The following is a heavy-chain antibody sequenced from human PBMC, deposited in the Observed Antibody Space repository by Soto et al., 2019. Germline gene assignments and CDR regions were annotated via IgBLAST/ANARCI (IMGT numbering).Heavy chain of an antibody. V-gene: IGHV1-3*01. J-gene: IGHJ3*02. D-gene: IGHD2-2*01. CDR3: ARDKRYCSSTSCPSRAFVI. CDR1: GYTFTSYA. Sequence: ASVKVSFKASGYTFTSYAMHWVRQAPVQRLEWMGWINAGNGNTKYSQKFQGRVTITRDTSASTAYMELSSLRSEDTAVYYCARDKRYCSSTSCPSRAFVIWGQGTMVTVSS. CDR2: INAGNGNT.